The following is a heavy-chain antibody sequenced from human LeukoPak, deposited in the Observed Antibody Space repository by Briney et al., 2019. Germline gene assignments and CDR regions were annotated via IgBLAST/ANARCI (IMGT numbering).Heavy chain of an antibody. Sequence: ASVKVSCKVSGYTLSELSIHWVRQAPGKGLEWMGGFDPEDGEPNYAQKFQGRVTMTEDTSTDTAYMQLTGLRSEDTAVYYCATGDMATIDTDGFDIWGQGTMVIVSS. CDR1: GYTLSELS. CDR3: ATGDMATIDTDGFDI. CDR2: FDPEDGEP. V-gene: IGHV1-24*01. D-gene: IGHD5-24*01. J-gene: IGHJ3*02.